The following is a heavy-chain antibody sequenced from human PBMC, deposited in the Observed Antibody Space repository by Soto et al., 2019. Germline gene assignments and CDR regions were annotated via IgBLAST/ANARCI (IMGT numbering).Heavy chain of an antibody. J-gene: IGHJ6*02. CDR1: VYTLNELS. V-gene: IGHV1-24*01. CDR2: FDPEDGET. CDR3: ATDPIVGAMGNYYYYGMDV. Sequence: ASVKVSCKVSVYTLNELSMHWVRQAHRKGLEWMGGFDPEDGETIYAQKFQGRVTMTEDTSTDTAYMELSSLRSEDTAVYYCATDPIVGAMGNYYYYGMDVWGQGTTVTV. D-gene: IGHD1-26*01.